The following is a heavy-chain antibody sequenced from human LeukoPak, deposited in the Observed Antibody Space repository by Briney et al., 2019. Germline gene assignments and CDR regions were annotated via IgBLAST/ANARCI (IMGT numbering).Heavy chain of an antibody. CDR3: FREGGD. Sequence: GGSLRLSCVASGFTFSSYAMSWVRQAPGKGLEWVSAISGSGVTTHYAGSVKGRFSISRDNSKNTLYLQMNSLRVEDTAIYYCFREGGDWGQGTLVTVSS. CDR1: GFTFSSYA. V-gene: IGHV3-23*01. CDR2: ISGSGVTT. D-gene: IGHD3-10*01. J-gene: IGHJ4*02.